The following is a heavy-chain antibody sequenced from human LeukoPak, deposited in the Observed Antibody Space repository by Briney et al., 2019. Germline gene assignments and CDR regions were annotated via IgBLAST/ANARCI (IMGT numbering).Heavy chain of an antibody. Sequence: ASVKVSCKPSGGTFSSYAISWVRQAPGQGLEWMGGIIPIFGTANYAQKFQGRVTITTDESTSTAYMELSSLRSEDTAVYYCARGVPFEYYFDYWGQGTLVTVSS. J-gene: IGHJ4*02. CDR2: IIPIFGTA. D-gene: IGHD3-16*01. V-gene: IGHV1-69*05. CDR1: GGTFSSYA. CDR3: ARGVPFEYYFDY.